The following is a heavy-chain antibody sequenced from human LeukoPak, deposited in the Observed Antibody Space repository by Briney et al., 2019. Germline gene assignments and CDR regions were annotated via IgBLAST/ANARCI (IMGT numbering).Heavy chain of an antibody. Sequence: GGSLRLSCAASGFTFNTHGMHWVRQAPGKGLEWVAAIWFDGSVKHYSDAVKGRFTISRDNSLNTLFLQMNSLRVEDTAMYYCAKDTAIQFLEPAFWGQGTLVTVSS. J-gene: IGHJ4*02. CDR1: GFTFNTHG. CDR2: IWFDGSVK. V-gene: IGHV3-33*06. CDR3: AKDTAIQFLEPAF. D-gene: IGHD3-3*01.